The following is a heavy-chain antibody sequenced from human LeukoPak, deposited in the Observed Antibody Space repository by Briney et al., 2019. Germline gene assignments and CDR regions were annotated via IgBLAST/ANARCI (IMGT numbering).Heavy chain of an antibody. CDR2: ISAYNGNT. J-gene: IGHJ2*01. V-gene: IGHV1-18*01. CDR3: ARDYYGSSGYRYFDL. CDR1: GYTFTSYG. Sequence: ASVKVSCTASGYTFTSYGISWVRQAPGQGLEWMGWISAYNGNTNYAQKLQGRVTMTTDTSTSTAYMELRSLRSDDTAVYYCARDYYGSSGYRYFDLWGRGTLVTVSS. D-gene: IGHD3-22*01.